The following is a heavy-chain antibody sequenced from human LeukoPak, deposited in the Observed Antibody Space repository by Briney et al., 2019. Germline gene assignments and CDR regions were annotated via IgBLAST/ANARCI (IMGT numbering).Heavy chain of an antibody. CDR2: ISASGANT. CDR3: AKRRLLTGYLY. Sequence: GGSLRLSCAASGFTFSNSAMGWVRQAPGKAPEWVSAISASGANTYYADSVKGRFTISRDNSKNTLYLQMNSLRAEDTAVYYCAKRRLLTGYLYWGQGTLVTVSS. V-gene: IGHV3-23*01. J-gene: IGHJ4*02. D-gene: IGHD3-9*01. CDR1: GFTFSNSA.